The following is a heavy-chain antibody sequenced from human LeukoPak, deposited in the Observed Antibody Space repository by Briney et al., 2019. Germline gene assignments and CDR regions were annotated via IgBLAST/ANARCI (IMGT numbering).Heavy chain of an antibody. CDR1: GYSISSGYY. CDR2: IYHSGST. CDR3: ARAQLGMVDY. Sequence: SETLSLTCTVSGYSISSGYYWGWIRQPPGKGLEWIGSIYHSGSTYYNPSLKSRVTISVDTSKNQFSLKLSSVTAADMAVYYRARAQLGMVDYWGQGTLVTVSS. V-gene: IGHV4-38-2*02. D-gene: IGHD6-13*01. J-gene: IGHJ4*02.